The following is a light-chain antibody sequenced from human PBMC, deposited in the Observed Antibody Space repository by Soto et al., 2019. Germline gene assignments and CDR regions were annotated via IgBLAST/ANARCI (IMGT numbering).Light chain of an antibody. CDR1: SSDVGGYHY. J-gene: IGLJ1*01. CDR3: CSYTSSSTLYV. V-gene: IGLV2-11*01. CDR2: DVN. Sequence: QSALTQPRSVSGSPGQSVTLSCTGTSSDVGGYHYVSWYQHHPGKAPKIIIYDVNKRPSGVPDRFSGSKSGNTASLTISGLQTEDEADYYCCSYTSSSTLYVFGTGTKLTVL.